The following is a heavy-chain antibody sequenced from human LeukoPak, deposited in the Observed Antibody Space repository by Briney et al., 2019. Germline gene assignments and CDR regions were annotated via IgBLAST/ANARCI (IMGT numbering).Heavy chain of an antibody. CDR3: ARDLEPHPLGNAFDI. CDR2: ISSSSSYI. V-gene: IGHV3-21*01. J-gene: IGHJ3*02. CDR1: GFTFSTYS. Sequence: GGSLRLSCAASGFTFSTYSMNWVRQAPGKGLEWVSSISSSSSYIYYADSVKGRFTISRDNAKNSLYLQMNSLRAEDTAVYYCARDLEPHPLGNAFDIWGQGTMVTVSS.